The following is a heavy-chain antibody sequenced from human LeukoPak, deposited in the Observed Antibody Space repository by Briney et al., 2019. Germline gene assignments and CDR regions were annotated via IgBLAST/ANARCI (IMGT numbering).Heavy chain of an antibody. Sequence: ASVKVSCKASGYTFTSYDINWVRQATGQGLEWMGWMNPNSGNTGYTQKFQGRVTMTRNTSISTAYMELSSLRSEDTAVYYCARGRELWFGELSPMDVWGQGTTVTVSS. V-gene: IGHV1-8*01. CDR2: MNPNSGNT. CDR1: GYTFTSYD. D-gene: IGHD3-10*01. CDR3: ARGRELWFGELSPMDV. J-gene: IGHJ6*02.